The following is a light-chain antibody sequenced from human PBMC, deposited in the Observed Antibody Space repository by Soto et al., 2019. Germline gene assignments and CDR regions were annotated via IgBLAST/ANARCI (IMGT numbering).Light chain of an antibody. V-gene: IGLV2-14*01. Sequence: QSALTQPASVSGSPGQSITISCTGTSSDVGTYNYVSWYQQHAGKVPKLMIYDVSNRPSGVSDRFSGSKSGNTASLTISRLQAEDEADYYCTSYTSSSTLVFGGGTKVTVL. CDR2: DVS. CDR1: SSDVGTYNY. CDR3: TSYTSSSTLV. J-gene: IGLJ2*01.